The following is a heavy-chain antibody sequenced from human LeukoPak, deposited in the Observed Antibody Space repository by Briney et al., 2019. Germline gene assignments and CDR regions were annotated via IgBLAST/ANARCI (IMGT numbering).Heavy chain of an antibody. Sequence: GGSLRLSCAASGFTFSSYGMHWVRQAPGKGLEWVAVISYDGSNKYYADSVKGRLTISRDNSKNTLYLQMNSLRAEDTAVYYCAKDLSGEGAPTPGAFGFDYWGQGTLVTVSS. J-gene: IGHJ4*02. CDR1: GFTFSSYG. D-gene: IGHD1-26*01. CDR2: ISYDGSNK. CDR3: AKDLSGEGAPTPGAFGFDY. V-gene: IGHV3-30*18.